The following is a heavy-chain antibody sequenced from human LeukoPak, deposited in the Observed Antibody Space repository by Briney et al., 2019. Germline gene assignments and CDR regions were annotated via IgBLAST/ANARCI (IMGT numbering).Heavy chain of an antibody. V-gene: IGHV3-7*01. CDR2: INGDGRDT. CDR1: DFTFSTYW. Sequence: RGSLTPSCAVSDFTFSTYWMNWDRQAPGKGLEWVANINGDGRDTYYVGSVRGRFTISRDNADNSLYLQMNSLRGDDTAVYYCARGVSSAIDWWGQGTLVTVSS. CDR3: ARGVSSAIDW. D-gene: IGHD3-22*01. J-gene: IGHJ4*02.